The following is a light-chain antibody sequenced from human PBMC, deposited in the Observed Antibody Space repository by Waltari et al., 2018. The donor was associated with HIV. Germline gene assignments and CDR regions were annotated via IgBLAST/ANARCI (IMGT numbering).Light chain of an antibody. CDR2: INS. J-gene: IGLJ1*01. CDR1: SSNIGKNS. Sequence: QSVLTQPPSASGTPGQRVTISCSGSSSNIGKNSVHWYQQLPGATPKVLIYINSQRPSGVPDRFSGSKSGTSAALAISWLHSEDEADYYCEAWDDTLNGFVFGTGTRVTVL. CDR3: EAWDDTLNGFV. V-gene: IGLV1-44*01.